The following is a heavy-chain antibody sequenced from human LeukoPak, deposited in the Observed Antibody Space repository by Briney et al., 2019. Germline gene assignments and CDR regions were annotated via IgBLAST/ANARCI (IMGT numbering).Heavy chain of an antibody. Sequence: ASVKVSCKASGGTFSSYAISWVRQDPGQRLEWMGWINAGNGNTKYSQKFQGRVTITRDTSASTAYMELSSLRSEDTAVYYCARAETDSSGWPNWFDPWGQGTLVTVSS. CDR2: INAGNGNT. CDR1: GGTFSSYA. V-gene: IGHV1-3*01. J-gene: IGHJ5*02. D-gene: IGHD6-19*01. CDR3: ARAETDSSGWPNWFDP.